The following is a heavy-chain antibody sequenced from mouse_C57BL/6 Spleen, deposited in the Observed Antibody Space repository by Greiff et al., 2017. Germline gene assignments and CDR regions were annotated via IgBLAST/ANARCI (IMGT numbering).Heavy chain of an antibody. J-gene: IGHJ2*01. Sequence: EVKLVESGGGLVKPGGSLKPSCAASGFTFSDYGMHWVRQAPEKGLEWVAYISSGSSTIYYADIEKGRFTISRDNAKNTLFLQMTSLRSEDTAMYYCAILYYGSSLFDYWGQGTTLTVSS. CDR1: GFTFSDYG. CDR2: ISSGSSTI. D-gene: IGHD1-1*01. V-gene: IGHV5-17*01. CDR3: AILYYGSSLFDY.